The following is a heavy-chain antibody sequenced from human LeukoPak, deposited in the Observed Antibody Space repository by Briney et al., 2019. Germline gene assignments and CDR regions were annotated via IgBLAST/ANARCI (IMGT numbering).Heavy chain of an antibody. CDR1: GFTFSSYA. D-gene: IGHD3-22*01. V-gene: IGHV3-30-3*01. J-gene: IGHJ4*02. Sequence: GGSLRLSCAASGFTFSSYAMHWARQAPGKGLEWVAVISYDGSNKYYADSVKGRFTISRDNSKNTLYLQMNSLRAEDTAVYYCARDGNYYDSSGYYYVYWGQGTLVTVSS. CDR3: ARDGNYYDSSGYYYVY. CDR2: ISYDGSNK.